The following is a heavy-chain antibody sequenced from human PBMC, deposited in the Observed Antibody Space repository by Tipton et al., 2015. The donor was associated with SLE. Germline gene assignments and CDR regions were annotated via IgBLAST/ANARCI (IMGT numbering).Heavy chain of an antibody. CDR2: IDYSGST. V-gene: IGHV4-39*01. CDR1: GDSISTTSYY. J-gene: IGHJ4*02. D-gene: IGHD4-17*01. Sequence: TLSLTCTVSGDSISTTSYYWGWIRQPPGKGLEWIGTIDYSGSTNYNPSLKSRVTISVDTSKNRFSLRLSSVSAADTALYYCARQDDYGDRGGFDDGGQGTLVAVSS. CDR3: ARQDDYGDRGGFDD.